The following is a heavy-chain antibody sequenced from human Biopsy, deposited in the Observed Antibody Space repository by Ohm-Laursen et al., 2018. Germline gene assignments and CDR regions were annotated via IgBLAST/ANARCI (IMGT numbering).Heavy chain of an antibody. J-gene: IGHJ4*02. D-gene: IGHD3-3*01. CDR2: IYYSGNT. V-gene: IGHV4-38-2*01. CDR3: ARQVDFWGGYVDY. CDR1: GHSVRSGYY. Sequence: SDTLSLTCAVSGHSVRSGYYWGWIRQSPGKGLEWIGNIYYSGNTDYSPSLKSRGTISVDTSNNQFSLKLRSVTAADTAVYYCARQVDFWGGYVDYWGQGTLVAVSS.